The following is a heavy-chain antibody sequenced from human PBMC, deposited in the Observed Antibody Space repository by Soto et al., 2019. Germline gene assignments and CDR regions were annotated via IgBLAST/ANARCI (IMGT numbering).Heavy chain of an antibody. Sequence: GASVKVSCKASGYTFTSYAMHWVRQAPGQRLEWMGWINAGNGNTKYSQKFQGRVTMTTDTSTSTAYMELRSLRSDDTAVYYCARGMTTGPYYFDYWGQGTLVTGSS. D-gene: IGHD4-4*01. CDR1: GYTFTSYA. J-gene: IGHJ4*02. CDR2: INAGNGNT. V-gene: IGHV1-3*01. CDR3: ARGMTTGPYYFDY.